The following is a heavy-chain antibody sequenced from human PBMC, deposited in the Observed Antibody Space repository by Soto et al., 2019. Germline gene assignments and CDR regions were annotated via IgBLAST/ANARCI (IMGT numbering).Heavy chain of an antibody. CDR3: ARYRDRSGYYPTYYFDY. J-gene: IGHJ4*02. Sequence: SETLSLTCTVSGCSISSYYWSWIRQPPGKGLEWIGYIYYSGSTNYNPSLKSRVTISVDTSKNQFSLKLSSVTAADTAVYYCARYRDRSGYYPTYYFDYWGQRTLVTVSS. CDR2: IYYSGST. CDR1: GCSISSYY. V-gene: IGHV4-59*01. D-gene: IGHD3-22*01.